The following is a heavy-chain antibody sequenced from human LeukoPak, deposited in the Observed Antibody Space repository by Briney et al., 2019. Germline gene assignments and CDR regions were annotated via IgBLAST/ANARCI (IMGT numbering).Heavy chain of an antibody. J-gene: IGHJ4*02. Sequence: GSLRLSCAASGFTFNSYWMNWVRQAPGKGLEWIGEINHSGSTNYNPSLKSRVTISVDTSKNQFSLKLSSVTAADTAVYYCARHRYDILTGYFVWGQGTLVTVSS. CDR1: GFTFNSYW. CDR2: INHSGST. D-gene: IGHD3-9*01. CDR3: ARHRYDILTGYFV. V-gene: IGHV4-34*01.